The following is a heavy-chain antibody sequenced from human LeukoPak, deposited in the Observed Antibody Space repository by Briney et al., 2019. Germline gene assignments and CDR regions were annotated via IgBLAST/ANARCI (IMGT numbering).Heavy chain of an antibody. Sequence: GASVKVSCKASGGTFSSFAISWVRQAPGQGLEWMGIINPSGGSTNYAQKFQGRVTMTRDTSTSTVYMELSSLRSEDTAVYYCATAKFGGNSYFDYWGQGTLVTVSS. J-gene: IGHJ4*02. CDR3: ATAKFGGNSYFDY. D-gene: IGHD4-23*01. CDR1: GGTFSSFA. V-gene: IGHV1-46*01. CDR2: INPSGGST.